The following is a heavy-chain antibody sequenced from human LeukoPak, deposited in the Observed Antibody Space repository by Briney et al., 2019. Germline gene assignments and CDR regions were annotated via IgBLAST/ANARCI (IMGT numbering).Heavy chain of an antibody. CDR1: GYTFISYG. Sequence: ASVKVSCKASGYTFISYGISWVRQAPGQGLEWMGWISAYNGNTNYAQKLQGRVTMTTDTSTSTAYMELRSLRSDDTAVYYCARDLSGYYDSSGRNNWFDPWGQGTLVTVSS. V-gene: IGHV1-18*01. CDR2: ISAYNGNT. CDR3: ARDLSGYYDSSGRNNWFDP. D-gene: IGHD3-22*01. J-gene: IGHJ5*02.